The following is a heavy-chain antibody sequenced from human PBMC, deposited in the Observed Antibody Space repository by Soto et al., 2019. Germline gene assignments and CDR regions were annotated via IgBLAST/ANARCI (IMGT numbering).Heavy chain of an antibody. D-gene: IGHD3-22*01. J-gene: IGHJ5*02. CDR2: IYYSGST. V-gene: IGHV4-31*03. CDR3: AREYSSGYSNWFDP. Sequence: SETLSLTCTVSGGSISSGGYYWSWIRQHPGKGLEWIGYIYYSGSTYYNPSLKSRVTISVDTSKNQFSLKLSSVTAADTAVYYSAREYSSGYSNWFDPWGHGTLVSVSS. CDR1: GGSISSGGYY.